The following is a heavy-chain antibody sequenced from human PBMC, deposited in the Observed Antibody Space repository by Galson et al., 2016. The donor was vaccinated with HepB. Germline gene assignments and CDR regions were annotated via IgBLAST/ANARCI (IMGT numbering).Heavy chain of an antibody. Sequence: ETLSLTCTVSGSSMYNYYWSWIRQPPGKGLEWIAYAYNTENTNYNPSPKSRVTISVDMSKNQFSLTLSSVTAADTAVYYCARAENYYDRSGYSHWYFDIWGRGTLVTVSS. CDR3: ARAENYYDRSGYSHWYFDI. CDR1: GSSMYNYY. J-gene: IGHJ2*01. V-gene: IGHV4-59*01. D-gene: IGHD3-22*01. CDR2: AYNTENT.